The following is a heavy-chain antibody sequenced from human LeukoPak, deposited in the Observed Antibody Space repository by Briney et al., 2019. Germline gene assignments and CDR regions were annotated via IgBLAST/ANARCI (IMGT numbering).Heavy chain of an antibody. D-gene: IGHD5-18*01. CDR1: GGSISSSSYY. CDR2: IYYSGST. V-gene: IGHV4-39*07. Sequence: SETLSLTCTVSGGSISSSSYYWGWIRQPPGKGLEWIGSIYYSGSTNYNPSLKSRVTISVDTSKNQFSLKLSSVTAADTAVYYCTRGTYSPDYWGQGTLVTVSS. J-gene: IGHJ4*02. CDR3: TRGTYSPDY.